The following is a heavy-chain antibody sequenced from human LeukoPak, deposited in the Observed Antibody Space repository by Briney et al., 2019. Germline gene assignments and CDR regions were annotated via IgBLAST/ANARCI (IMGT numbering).Heavy chain of an antibody. CDR1: GITFDDYA. V-gene: IGHV3-9*01. Sequence: GGSLRLSCAASGITFDDYAMYWVRQGPGKVLEWVAGISWNSVSIGYADSVKGRFTISRDNAKNSLYLQMNSLRNEDTALYYCAKELGGGSDGLDIWGQGTMVTVSS. J-gene: IGHJ3*02. CDR2: ISWNSVSI. CDR3: AKELGGGSDGLDI. D-gene: IGHD2-15*01.